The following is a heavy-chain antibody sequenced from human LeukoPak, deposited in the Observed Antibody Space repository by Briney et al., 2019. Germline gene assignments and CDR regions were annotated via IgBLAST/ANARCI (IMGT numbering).Heavy chain of an antibody. J-gene: IGHJ4*02. D-gene: IGHD3-22*01. V-gene: IGHV4-30-4*01. CDR1: GGSLSSGDYY. CDR2: IYYSGST. CDR3: ARVSGGYYLALDY. Sequence: SETLSLTCTVSGGSLSSGDYYWRWIRQPPGKGLEWIGYIYYSGSTYYNPSLKSRVTISVDTSKNQFSLKLSSVTAADTAVYYCARVSGGYYLALDYWGQGTLVTVSS.